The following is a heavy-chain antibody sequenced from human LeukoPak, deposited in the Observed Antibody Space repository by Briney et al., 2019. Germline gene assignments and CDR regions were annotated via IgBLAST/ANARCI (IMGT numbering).Heavy chain of an antibody. V-gene: IGHV3-30*02. CDR2: IQFDGSNS. J-gene: IGHJ4*02. CDR3: AKGQGYYCDH. D-gene: IGHD3-22*01. CDR1: GFTFSSVG. Sequence: PGGSLRLSCVASGFTFSSVGMHWVRQAPGKGLEWVAFIQFDGSNSYYADSVKGRFTLSRDNSKNTLYLQMDSLRAEDTAIYYCAKGQGYYCDHWGQGTLVTVSS.